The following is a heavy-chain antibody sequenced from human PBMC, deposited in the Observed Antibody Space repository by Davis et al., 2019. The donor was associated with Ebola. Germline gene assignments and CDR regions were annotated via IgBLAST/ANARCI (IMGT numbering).Heavy chain of an antibody. CDR3: ARGTMVRGVNLAY. Sequence: MPSETLSLTCAVYGGSFSGYYWSWIRQPPGKGLEWIGEINHSGSTNYNPSLKNRVTISVDTSKNQFSLKLSSVTAADTAVYYCARGTMVRGVNLAYWGQGTLVTVSS. V-gene: IGHV4-34*01. CDR1: GGSFSGYY. CDR2: INHSGST. D-gene: IGHD3-10*01. J-gene: IGHJ4*02.